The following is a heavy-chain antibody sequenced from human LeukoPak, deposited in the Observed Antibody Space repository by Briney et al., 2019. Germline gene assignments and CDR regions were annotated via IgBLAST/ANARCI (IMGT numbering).Heavy chain of an antibody. V-gene: IGHV3-69-1*02. CDR3: SRGSYDLWSGFSY. J-gene: IGHJ4*02. Sequence: GGSLRLSCEVSGFTMSDYYMTWVRQAPGKGLEWISCISGTGSTIYYADSMKGRFTISRDIGKKSVYLQMTALRADDTAVYYCSRGSYDLWSGFSYWGQGTLVTVSS. CDR1: GFTMSDYY. CDR2: ISGTGSTI. D-gene: IGHD3-3*01.